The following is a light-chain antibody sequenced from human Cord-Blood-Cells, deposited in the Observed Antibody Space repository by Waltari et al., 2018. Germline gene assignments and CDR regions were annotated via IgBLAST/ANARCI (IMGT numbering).Light chain of an antibody. CDR3: QSYDSSLSGYV. CDR1: SSHIGPGYH. CDR2: GNS. V-gene: IGLV1-40*01. J-gene: IGLJ1*01. Sequence: QSVLTQPPSVSAAPGQRVTIPCTGSSSHIGPGYHVHWYLQLPGTAPKLLIYGNSNRPSGVPDRFSGSKSGTSASLAITGLQAEDEADYYCQSYDSSLSGYVFGTGTKVTVL.